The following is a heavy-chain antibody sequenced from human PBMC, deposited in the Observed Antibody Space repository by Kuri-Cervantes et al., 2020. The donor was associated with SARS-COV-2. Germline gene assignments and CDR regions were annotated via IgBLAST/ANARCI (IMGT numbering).Heavy chain of an antibody. CDR2: IYSGGTT. D-gene: IGHD3-22*01. CDR1: GFTVSSNY. Sequence: GESLKISCAASGFTVSSNYMNWGRQAPGKGLEWVSVIYSGGTTYYADSVKGRFTISRDTSKSTLYLQMNSVKAEDSAMYYCARGGSYDDSNGLDWPFDLWGRGTLVTVSS. CDR3: ARGGSYDDSNGLDWPFDL. V-gene: IGHV3-53*01. J-gene: IGHJ2*01.